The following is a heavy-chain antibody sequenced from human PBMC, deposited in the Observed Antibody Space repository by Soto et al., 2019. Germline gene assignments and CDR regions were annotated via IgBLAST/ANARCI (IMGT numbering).Heavy chain of an antibody. CDR2: IIPIFGTT. V-gene: IGHV1-69*01. Sequence: QVQLVQSGAEVRRPGSSVKVSCKTSGGIFSDYALSWVRQAPGQGLEWMGRIIPIFGTTIYAQKFHGRVTITAGEPTSTAFMELSSLRSEDTAVYYCARQMNRGVIFDYWGQGTLVTVSS. D-gene: IGHD3-10*01. J-gene: IGHJ4*02. CDR3: ARQMNRGVIFDY. CDR1: GGIFSDYA.